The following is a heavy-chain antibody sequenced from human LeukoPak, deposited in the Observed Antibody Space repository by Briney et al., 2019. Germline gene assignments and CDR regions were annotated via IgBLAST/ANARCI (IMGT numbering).Heavy chain of an antibody. D-gene: IGHD6-19*01. Sequence: SETLSLTCTVSGGSINNNFWSWIRQPQGKGLEWIGEINHSGSTNYNPSLRSRVTISVDTSKNQFSLRLSSVTAADTAVYYCARHVSVAGTNFFDYWGQGTLVTVSS. V-gene: IGHV4-34*01. CDR1: GGSINNNF. CDR2: INHSGST. CDR3: ARHVSVAGTNFFDY. J-gene: IGHJ4*02.